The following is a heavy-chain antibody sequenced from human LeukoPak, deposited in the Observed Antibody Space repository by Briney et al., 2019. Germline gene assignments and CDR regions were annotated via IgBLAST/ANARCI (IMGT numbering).Heavy chain of an antibody. CDR2: IYYSRST. CDR1: GGSISSSSYY. V-gene: IGHV4-39*07. D-gene: IGHD6-13*01. J-gene: IGHJ6*03. CDR3: ARDRWQQLVFYYYYYMDV. Sequence: SETLSLTCTVSGGSISSSSYYWGWIRQPPGKGLEWIGSIYYSRSTYYNPSLKSRVTISVDTSKNQFSLKLSSVTAADTAVYYCARDRWQQLVFYYYYYMDVWGKGTTVTVSS.